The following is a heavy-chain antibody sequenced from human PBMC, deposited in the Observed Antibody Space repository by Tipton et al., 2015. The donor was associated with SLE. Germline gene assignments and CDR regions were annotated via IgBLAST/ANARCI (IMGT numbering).Heavy chain of an antibody. CDR1: GFTFNNYA. D-gene: IGHD3-9*01. Sequence: GSLRLSCAASGFTFNNYAMHWVRQAPGKGLEYLSVISGDGGGTYYADSVKGRFTVSRDNSKNTLYLQMSSLRPEDTAVYYCVRDDWGFDYWGQGTLVTVSS. J-gene: IGHJ4*02. CDR3: VRDDWGFDY. V-gene: IGHV3-64D*06. CDR2: ISGDGGGT.